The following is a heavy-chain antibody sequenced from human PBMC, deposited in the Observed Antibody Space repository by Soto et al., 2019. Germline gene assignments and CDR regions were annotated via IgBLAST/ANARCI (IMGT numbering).Heavy chain of an antibody. Sequence: SVKVSCKASGGTFSSYTISWVRQAPGQGLEWMGRIIPILGIANYAQKFQGRVTITADKSTSTAYMELSSLRSEDTAVYYCARDRSSSWYLNFDYWGQGTLVTVSS. D-gene: IGHD6-13*01. CDR1: GGTFSSYT. V-gene: IGHV1-69*04. CDR2: IIPILGIA. J-gene: IGHJ4*02. CDR3: ARDRSSSWYLNFDY.